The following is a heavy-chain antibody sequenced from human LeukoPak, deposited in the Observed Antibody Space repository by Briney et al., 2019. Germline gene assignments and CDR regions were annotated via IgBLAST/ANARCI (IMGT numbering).Heavy chain of an antibody. CDR2: MKEDGSEK. V-gene: IGHV3-7*01. J-gene: IGHJ5*02. Sequence: GGSLRLSCAASGFIFSSDWMSWVRQAPGKGLEWVANMKEDGSEKYYVDSVKGRFTVSRDNAKNSLYLQMNSLRVEDTAVYCCPREEDGTYLSWGQGTLVTVSS. CDR3: PREEDGTYLS. CDR1: GFIFSSDW.